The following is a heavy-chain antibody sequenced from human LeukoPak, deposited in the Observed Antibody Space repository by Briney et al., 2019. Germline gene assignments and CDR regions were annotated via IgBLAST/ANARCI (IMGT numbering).Heavy chain of an antibody. CDR1: GYTFTSYA. J-gene: IGHJ6*03. CDR2: INAGNGNT. Sequence: GASVKVSCKASGYTFTSYAMHWVRQAPGQRLEWMGWINAGNGNTKYSQEFQGRVTITRDTSASTAYMELSSLRSEDMAVYYCARGIAAAGTDYYYYMDVWGKGTTVTVSS. D-gene: IGHD6-13*01. V-gene: IGHV1-3*03. CDR3: ARGIAAAGTDYYYYMDV.